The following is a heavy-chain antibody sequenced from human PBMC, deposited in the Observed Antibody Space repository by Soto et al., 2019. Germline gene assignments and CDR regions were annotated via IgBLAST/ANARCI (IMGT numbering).Heavy chain of an antibody. CDR2: IHSDGRRK. D-gene: IGHD5-12*01. CDR3: VRELGGHDDY. CDR1: GFTFTNYW. V-gene: IGHV3-74*01. Sequence: LRLSCVGSGFTFTNYWMHWVRQDPGEGLVWVSRIHSDGRRKNNADAVKGRFTVSRDNAKNTVYLQMNSLRADDTALYYCVRELGGHDDYWGQGTLVTVSS. J-gene: IGHJ4*02.